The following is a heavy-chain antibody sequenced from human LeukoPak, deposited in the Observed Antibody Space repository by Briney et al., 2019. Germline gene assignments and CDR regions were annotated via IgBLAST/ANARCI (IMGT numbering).Heavy chain of an antibody. V-gene: IGHV4-30-4*01. J-gene: IGHJ3*02. Sequence: SQTLSLTCTVSGGSISSGDYYWSWIRQPPGKGLEWIGYIYYSGSTYYNPSLKSRITISVDTSKNQSSLKLSSVTAADTAVYYCARVPLYYYDSSGYYPEAFDIWGQGTVVTVSS. CDR3: ARVPLYYYDSSGYYPEAFDI. CDR1: GGSISSGDYY. D-gene: IGHD3-22*01. CDR2: IYYSGST.